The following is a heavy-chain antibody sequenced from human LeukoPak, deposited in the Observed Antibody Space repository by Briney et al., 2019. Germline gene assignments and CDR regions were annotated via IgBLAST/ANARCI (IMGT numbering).Heavy chain of an antibody. D-gene: IGHD4-17*01. CDR3: ARDYSYGDYVLLDY. CDR2: INAGNGNT. CDR1: GYTFTSHA. Sequence: ASMKVSCKASGYTFTSHAMHWVRQAPGQRLEWMGWINAGNGNTKYSQKFQGRVTITRDTSASTAYMELSSLRSEDTAVYYCARDYSYGDYVLLDYWGQGTLVTVSS. J-gene: IGHJ4*02. V-gene: IGHV1-3*01.